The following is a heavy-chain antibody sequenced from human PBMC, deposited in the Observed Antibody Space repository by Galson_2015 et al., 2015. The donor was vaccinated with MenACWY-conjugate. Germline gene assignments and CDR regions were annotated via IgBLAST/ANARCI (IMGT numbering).Heavy chain of an antibody. CDR2: IKADGSFS. Sequence: WVRQPPGKGLEWISYIKADGSFSNYADSVKGRFTISTDNAKNMVYLQMDGLGDEDTAVYFCARDNNWSFDSWGQGTLVTVSS. CDR3: ARDNNWSFDS. V-gene: IGHV3-74*01. J-gene: IGHJ4*02. D-gene: IGHD1-1*01.